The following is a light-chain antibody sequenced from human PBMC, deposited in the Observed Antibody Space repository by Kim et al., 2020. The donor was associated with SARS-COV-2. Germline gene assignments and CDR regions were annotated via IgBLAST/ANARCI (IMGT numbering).Light chain of an antibody. Sequence: LSPGERAILSCRASQTVNSIYLAWYQQKPGQAPRLLIYGATNRATGIPDRFSGSGSGTEFTLTISSLESEDFAVYYCQQYGSSPCTFGQGTKLEI. CDR3: QQYGSSPCT. V-gene: IGKV3-20*01. CDR2: GAT. CDR1: QTVNSIY. J-gene: IGKJ2*02.